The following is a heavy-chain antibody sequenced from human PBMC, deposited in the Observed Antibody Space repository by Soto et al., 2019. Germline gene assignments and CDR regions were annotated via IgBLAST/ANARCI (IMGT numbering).Heavy chain of an antibody. CDR1: GYTFTSYA. J-gene: IGHJ4*02. Sequence: ASVKVSCKASGYTFTSYAIHWVLQAPGQRLEWMGWINVGNGNTKYSQKFQGRVTITRDTSASTAYMELSSLRSEDTAVYYCARSVGAALSDYWGQGTLVTVSS. CDR3: ARSVGAALSDY. CDR2: INVGNGNT. D-gene: IGHD1-26*01. V-gene: IGHV1-3*01.